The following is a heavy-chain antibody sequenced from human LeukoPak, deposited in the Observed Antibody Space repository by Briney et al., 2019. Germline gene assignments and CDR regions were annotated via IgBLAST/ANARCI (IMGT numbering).Heavy chain of an antibody. CDR2: IYPDSGDT. CDR3: ARDSQVFWPKETNWFDP. D-gene: IGHD3-3*01. CDR1: GYNFAGYY. J-gene: IGHJ5*02. Sequence: GASVKVSCKASGYNFAGYYIHWVRQPPGQGLEWLGRIYPDSGDTNYAQKFQGRVTMMRDTSSSTAYMELSRLRSDDTAVYYCARDSQVFWPKETNWFDPWGQGTLVTVAS. V-gene: IGHV1-2*06.